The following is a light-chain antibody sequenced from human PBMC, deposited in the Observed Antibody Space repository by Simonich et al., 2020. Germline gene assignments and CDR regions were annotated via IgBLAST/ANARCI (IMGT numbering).Light chain of an antibody. CDR3: SSYAGSNNFVV. CDR1: SSDVGGYNY. J-gene: IGLJ2*01. CDR2: EVS. Sequence: QSALTQPPSASGSPGQSVTISCTGTSSDVGGYNYVSWYQQHPGKAPKLMIYEVSKRPSGFPDRFSGSKSGNTASLTGSGLQAEDEADYYCSSYAGSNNFVVFGGGTKLTVL. V-gene: IGLV2-8*01.